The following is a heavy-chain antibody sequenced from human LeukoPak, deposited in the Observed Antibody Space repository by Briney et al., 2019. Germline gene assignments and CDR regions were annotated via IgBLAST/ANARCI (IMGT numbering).Heavy chain of an antibody. CDR2: ISGSGGNT. J-gene: IGHJ4*02. V-gene: IGHV3-23*01. Sequence: PGGSLRLSCAASGFTFSSYAMSWVRQAPGEGLEWVSAISGSGGNTYYTDSAKGRFTISRDNSKNTLYLQMNSLRPEDTAVYYCAKGLYSSSYPYYFDYWGQGTLVTVSS. CDR1: GFTFSSYA. D-gene: IGHD3-22*01. CDR3: AKGLYSSSYPYYFDY.